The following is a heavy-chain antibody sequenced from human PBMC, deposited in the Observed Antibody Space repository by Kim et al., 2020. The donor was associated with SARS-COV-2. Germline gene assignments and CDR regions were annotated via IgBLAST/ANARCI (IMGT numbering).Heavy chain of an antibody. CDR1: GFTFSNFI. CDR3: SRQSSSWPVYGMDV. J-gene: IGHJ6*02. D-gene: IGHD6-13*01. CDR2: VSYDGTSK. Sequence: GGSLRLSCAASGFTFSNFIIQWVRKVPGKGLEWVAAVSYDGTSKYYADSVKGRFTISRDNSLKTVYLQMNGLRSEETAVYYCSRQSSSWPVYGMDVWGQG. V-gene: IGHV3-30-3*01.